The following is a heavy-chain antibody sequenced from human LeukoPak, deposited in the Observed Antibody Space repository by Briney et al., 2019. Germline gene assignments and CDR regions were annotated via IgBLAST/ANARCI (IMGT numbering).Heavy chain of an antibody. Sequence: SETLSLTCTVSGGSISSSSYYWGWIRQPPGKGLEWIGSIYYSGSTYYNPSLKSRVTISVDTSKNQFSLKLSSVTAADTAVYYCARRVTYYYDSSGYFYFDYWGQGTLVTVSS. CDR3: ARRVTYYYDSSGYFYFDY. D-gene: IGHD3-22*01. J-gene: IGHJ4*02. CDR2: IYYSGST. V-gene: IGHV4-39*01. CDR1: GGSISSSSYY.